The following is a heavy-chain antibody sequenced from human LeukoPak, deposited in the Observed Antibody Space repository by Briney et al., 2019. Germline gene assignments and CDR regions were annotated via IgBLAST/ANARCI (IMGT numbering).Heavy chain of an antibody. J-gene: IGHJ4*02. D-gene: IGHD6-13*01. CDR2: ISSSSSYI. CDR1: GFTFSSYS. V-gene: IGHV3-21*04. Sequence: GGSLRLSCAASGFTFSSYSMNWVRRAPGKGLEWVSSISSSSSYIYYADSVKGRFTISRDNAKNSLYLQMNSLRAEDTALYHCARGDIAAGETFDYWGQGTLVTVSS. CDR3: ARGDIAAGETFDY.